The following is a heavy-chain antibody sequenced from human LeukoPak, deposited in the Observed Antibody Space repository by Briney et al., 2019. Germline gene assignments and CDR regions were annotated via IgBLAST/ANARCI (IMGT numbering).Heavy chain of an antibody. D-gene: IGHD3-10*01. CDR3: TTDILWFGELLYDY. Sequence: PGGSLRLSCAASGFTFSNAWMSWARQAPGKGLEWVGRIKSKTDGGTTDYAAPVKGRFTISRDDSKNTLYLQMNSLKTEDTAVYYYTTDILWFGELLYDYWGQGTLVTVSS. CDR1: GFTFSNAW. J-gene: IGHJ4*02. V-gene: IGHV3-15*01. CDR2: IKSKTDGGTT.